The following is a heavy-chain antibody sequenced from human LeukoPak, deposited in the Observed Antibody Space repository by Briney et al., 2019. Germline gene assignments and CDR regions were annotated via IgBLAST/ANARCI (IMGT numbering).Heavy chain of an antibody. V-gene: IGHV4-38-2*01. CDR1: GYSISSGYY. Sequence: SETLSLTCAVSGYSISSGYYWGWIRQPPGKGLEWIGSIYHRGSTCYNPSLKSRVTISVDTPKNQFSLKLSSVTAADTAVYYCARRQQYYDFWSGYYRFDPWGQGTLVTVSS. J-gene: IGHJ5*02. CDR3: ARRQQYYDFWSGYYRFDP. CDR2: IYHRGST. D-gene: IGHD3-3*01.